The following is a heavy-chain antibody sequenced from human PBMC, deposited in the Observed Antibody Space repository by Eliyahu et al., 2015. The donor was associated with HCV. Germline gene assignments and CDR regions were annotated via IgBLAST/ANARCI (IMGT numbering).Heavy chain of an antibody. V-gene: IGHV4-59*01. Sequence: QVQLQESGPGLVKPSETLSLTCTVSGGSIPXYYWSWIRQPPGKGLEWIGYIYYSGSTNYNPSLKSRVTMSVDTSKNQFSLKLSSVTAADTAVYYCSSGGGGIAVAGTGGWFDPWGQGTLVTVSS. CDR3: SSGGGGIAVAGTGGWFDP. CDR2: IYYSGST. J-gene: IGHJ5*02. D-gene: IGHD6-19*01. CDR1: GGSIPXYY.